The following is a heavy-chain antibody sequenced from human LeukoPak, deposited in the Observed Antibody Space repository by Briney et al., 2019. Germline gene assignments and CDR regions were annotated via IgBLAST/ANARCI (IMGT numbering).Heavy chain of an antibody. CDR2: IYSGGSA. Sequence: GGSLRLSCAASGFTVSSNYMSWVRQAPGKGLEWVSVIYSGGSAYYADSVKGRFTISRDNSKNTLYLQMNSLRAEDTAVYYCARAAAGTSVDYWGQGTLVTVSS. CDR3: ARAAAGTSVDY. D-gene: IGHD6-13*01. J-gene: IGHJ4*02. CDR1: GFTVSSNY. V-gene: IGHV3-66*01.